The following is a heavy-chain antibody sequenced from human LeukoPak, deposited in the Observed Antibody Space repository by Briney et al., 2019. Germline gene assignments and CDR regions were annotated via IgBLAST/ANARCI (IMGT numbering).Heavy chain of an antibody. CDR2: IYGGGST. J-gene: IGHJ4*02. Sequence: PGGSLRLSCAASGLTVSSNYMNWVRQAPGKGLEWASVIYGGGSTYYADSVKGRFTISRDNSKNTVSLQMNSLRAEDTAVYYCAVIWFGELGGYFDYWGQGTLVTVSS. CDR3: AVIWFGELGGYFDY. V-gene: IGHV3-66*01. CDR1: GLTVSSNY. D-gene: IGHD3-10*01.